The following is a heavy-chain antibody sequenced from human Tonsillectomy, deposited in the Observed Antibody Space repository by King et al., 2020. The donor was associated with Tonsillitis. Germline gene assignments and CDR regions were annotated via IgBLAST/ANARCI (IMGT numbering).Heavy chain of an antibody. V-gene: IGHV3-23*04. D-gene: IGHD2-2*01. CDR3: AKDYCSSTTCSINWFDP. J-gene: IGHJ5*02. CDR1: GFTFSSYA. CDR2: ISGSGGST. Sequence: VQLVESGGGLVQPGGSLRLSCAASGFTFSSYAMSWVRQAPGKGLEWVSGISGSGGSTFYADSVKGRFTISRDNSKNTLYLEMNSLRAEDTAVYYCAKDYCSSTTCSINWFDPWGQGTLVTVSS.